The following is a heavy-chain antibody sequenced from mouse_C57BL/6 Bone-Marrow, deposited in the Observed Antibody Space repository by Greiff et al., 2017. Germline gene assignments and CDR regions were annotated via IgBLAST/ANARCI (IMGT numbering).Heavy chain of an antibody. Sequence: QVQLQQSGAELARPGASVKLSCKASGYTFTSYGISWVKQRTGQGLECIGEIYPRSGNTYYNEQFKGKATLTADKSSSTAYMELRSLTSEDSAVYFCANYYYGSSYDAMDYWGQGTSGTVSS. V-gene: IGHV1-81*01. CDR1: GYTFTSYG. CDR2: IYPRSGNT. J-gene: IGHJ4*01. D-gene: IGHD1-1*01. CDR3: ANYYYGSSYDAMDY.